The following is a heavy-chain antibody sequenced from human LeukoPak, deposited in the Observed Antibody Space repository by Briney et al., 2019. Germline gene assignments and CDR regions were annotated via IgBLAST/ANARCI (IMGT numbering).Heavy chain of an antibody. CDR2: IYTSGST. CDR3: ARARLYGSWYLNWFDP. J-gene: IGHJ5*02. V-gene: IGHV4-61*02. Sequence: PSQTLSLTCTVSGGSISSGSYYWSWIRQPAGKGLEWIGRIYTSGSTNYNPSLKSRVTMSVDTPKNQFSLKLSSVTAADTAVYYCARARLYGSWYLNWFDPWGQGTLVTVSS. D-gene: IGHD6-13*01. CDR1: GGSISSGSYY.